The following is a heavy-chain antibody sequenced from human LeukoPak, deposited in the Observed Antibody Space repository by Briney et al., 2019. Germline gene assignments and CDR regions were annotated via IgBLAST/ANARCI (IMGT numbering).Heavy chain of an antibody. D-gene: IGHD2-21*01. J-gene: IGHJ4*02. CDR3: ANEGQEGDTPPYLFDY. CDR1: GFIFSSYG. V-gene: IGHV3-30*02. CDR2: IRYDGSNT. Sequence: GGSLRLSCAASGFIFSSYGMHWVRQAPGKGLEWVAFIRYDGSNTYYADSVKGRFTISRDNSKNTLYLQMNSLRAEDTAVYYCANEGQEGDTPPYLFDYWGQGTLVTVSS.